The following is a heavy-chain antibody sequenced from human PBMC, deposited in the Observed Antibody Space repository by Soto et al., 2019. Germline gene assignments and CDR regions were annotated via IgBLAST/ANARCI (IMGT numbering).Heavy chain of an antibody. V-gene: IGHV4-34*01. CDR3: ASLTMVRGVIGFYGMDV. D-gene: IGHD3-10*01. J-gene: IGHJ6*02. CDR2: INHSGST. CDR1: GGSFSGYG. Sequence: PSETLSLTWTVEGGSFSGYGWSWIRQPPGKGLELIGKINHSGSTYYNPSLKSRVNISVDTSKNQFSLKLSSVTAADTAVYYCASLTMVRGVIGFYGMDVWGQGTTVTVSS.